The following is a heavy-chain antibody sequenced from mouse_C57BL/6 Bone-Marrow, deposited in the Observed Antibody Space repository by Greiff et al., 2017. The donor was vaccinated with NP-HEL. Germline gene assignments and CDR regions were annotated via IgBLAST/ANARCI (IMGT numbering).Heavy chain of an antibody. V-gene: IGHV5-15*01. Sequence: EVKLVESGGGLVQPGGSLTLSCAASGFTLSDYGMAWVRQAPRKGPEWVAFISNLAYSIYYADTVTGRFTISRENANNTLYLEVSSRRSEDTAMYYCARRGIYGYDGGSYFFGYWGQGTTLTVSS. CDR1: GFTLSDYG. CDR2: ISNLAYSI. J-gene: IGHJ2*01. D-gene: IGHD2-2*01. CDR3: ARRGIYGYDGGSYFFGY.